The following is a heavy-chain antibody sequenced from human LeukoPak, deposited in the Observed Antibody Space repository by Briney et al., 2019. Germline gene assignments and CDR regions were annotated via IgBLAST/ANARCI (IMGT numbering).Heavy chain of an antibody. J-gene: IGHJ4*02. CDR2: IYYSGST. D-gene: IGHD5-18*01. CDR3: ARVTAMVSSFDY. CDR1: GGSISSSNYY. Sequence: PSETLSLTCTVSGGSISSSNYYWGWIRQPPGKGLEWIGSIYYSGSTYYNPSLKSRVTISVDTSKNQFSLKLSSVTAADTAVYYCARVTAMVSSFDYWGQGTLVTVSS. V-gene: IGHV4-39*07.